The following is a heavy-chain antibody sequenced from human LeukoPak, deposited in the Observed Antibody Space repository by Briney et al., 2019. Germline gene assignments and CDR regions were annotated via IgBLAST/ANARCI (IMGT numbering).Heavy chain of an antibody. CDR2: INPSGYT. CDR1: GESSFSNYY. D-gene: IGHD3-22*01. CDR3: SRQVVGNDY. Sequence: SETLSLTCAVYGESSFSNYYWSWIRQTPGGALEWIGEINPSGYTNYNPSLKSRVTLSIDTSKNQFSLRLNSVTAADTAVYYCSRQVVGNDYWGQGTLVTVSS. J-gene: IGHJ4*02. V-gene: IGHV4-34*01.